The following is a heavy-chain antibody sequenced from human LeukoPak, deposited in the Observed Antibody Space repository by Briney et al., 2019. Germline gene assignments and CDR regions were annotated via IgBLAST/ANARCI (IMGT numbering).Heavy chain of an antibody. D-gene: IGHD1-26*01. CDR2: IRSKANNYAT. CDR1: GFTFSGST. V-gene: IGHV3-73*01. Sequence: GGSLRLSCAASGFTFSGSTMHWVRQASGKGLEWVGRIRSKANNYATAYATSVKGRFTLSRDDSKNTAYLQMNSLKTEDTAVYYCIRGAASGSYYGFDVWGQGATVTVSS. J-gene: IGHJ6*02. CDR3: IRGAASGSYYGFDV.